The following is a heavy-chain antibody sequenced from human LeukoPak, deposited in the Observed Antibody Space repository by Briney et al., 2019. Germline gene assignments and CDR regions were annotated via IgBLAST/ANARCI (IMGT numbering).Heavy chain of an antibody. CDR1: GFTFRSYA. V-gene: IGHV3-23*01. CDR3: AKAGIQLWFDY. CDR2: ISGSGGST. Sequence: GGSLRLSCAASGFTFRSYAMSWVRKAPGKGLEWDSAISGSGGSTYYADSVKGRFTISRDNSKNTLYLQMNSLRAEDTAVYYCAKAGIQLWFDYWGQGTLVTISS. D-gene: IGHD5-18*01. J-gene: IGHJ5*01.